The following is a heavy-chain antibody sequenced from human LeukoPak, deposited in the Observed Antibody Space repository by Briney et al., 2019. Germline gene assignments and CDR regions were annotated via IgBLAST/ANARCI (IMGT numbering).Heavy chain of an antibody. CDR2: IYYTGTT. J-gene: IGHJ4*02. Sequence: SETLSLTCTVSGGSIRSYYWSWIRQPPGKGLEWIGYIYYTGTTDYNPSLKSRVTISVDTSKNQFSLKLSSVTAADTAVYYCARGRGRYFDWLRGDYWGQGTLVTVSS. CDR1: GGSIRSYY. CDR3: ARGRGRYFDWLRGDY. V-gene: IGHV4-59*12. D-gene: IGHD3-9*01.